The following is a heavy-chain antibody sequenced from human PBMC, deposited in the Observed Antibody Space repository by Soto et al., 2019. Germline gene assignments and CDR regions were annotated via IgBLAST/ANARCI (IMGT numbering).Heavy chain of an antibody. Sequence: QVPLVQSGAEVKKPGASVKVSCKASGYTFTGYYMHWVRQAPGQGLEWMGWINPNSGGTNYAQKFQGRVTMTRDTSISTAYMELSRLRSDDTAVYYCARDPYCGGDCSDGDYWGQGTLVTVSS. V-gene: IGHV1-2*02. CDR1: GYTFTGYY. D-gene: IGHD2-21*02. CDR2: INPNSGGT. J-gene: IGHJ4*02. CDR3: ARDPYCGGDCSDGDY.